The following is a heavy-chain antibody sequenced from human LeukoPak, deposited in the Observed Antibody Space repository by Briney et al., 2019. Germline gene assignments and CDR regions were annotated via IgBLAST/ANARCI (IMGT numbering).Heavy chain of an antibody. CDR3: AREAATVKTAPYYFDY. CDR1: GYTFTSYG. J-gene: IGHJ4*02. Sequence: ASVTVSCKASGYTFTSYGISWVRQAPGQGLEWMGWISAYNGNTNYAQKLQGRVTMTTDTSTSTAYMELRSLRSDDTAVYYCAREAATVKTAPYYFDYWGQGTLVTVSS. V-gene: IGHV1-18*01. CDR2: ISAYNGNT. D-gene: IGHD4-17*01.